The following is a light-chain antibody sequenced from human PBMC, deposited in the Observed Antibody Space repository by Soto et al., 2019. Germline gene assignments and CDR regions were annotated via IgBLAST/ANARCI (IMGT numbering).Light chain of an antibody. CDR3: SSYTSSSTWG. J-gene: IGLJ3*02. Sequence: QSALPQPASVSGSPGQSITLSCTGTSSDVGGYNYVSWYQQHPGKAPKHMIYEVSNRPSWVSNRFSGYTSCNTASLTISGLQAEDEADYYFSSYTSSSTWGLGGGIKLTVL. V-gene: IGLV2-14*01. CDR1: SSDVGGYNY. CDR2: EVS.